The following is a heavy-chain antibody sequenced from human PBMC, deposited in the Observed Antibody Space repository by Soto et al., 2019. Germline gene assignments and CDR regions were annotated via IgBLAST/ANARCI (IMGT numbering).Heavy chain of an antibody. Sequence: PSETLSLTWTVSGGSISSGGYYWSWIRQPPGKGLEWIGYIYYSGSTNYNPSLKSRVTISVDTSKNQFSLKLSSVTAADTAVYYCARFSQYYDILTGYYNWFDPWGQGTLVTVSS. CDR3: ARFSQYYDILTGYYNWFDP. CDR2: IYYSGST. V-gene: IGHV4-61*08. J-gene: IGHJ5*02. CDR1: GGSISSGGYY. D-gene: IGHD3-9*01.